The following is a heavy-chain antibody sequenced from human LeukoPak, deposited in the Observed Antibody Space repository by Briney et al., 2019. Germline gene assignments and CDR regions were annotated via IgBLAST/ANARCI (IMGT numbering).Heavy chain of an antibody. CDR3: ARGLHSSGWYSDY. J-gene: IGHJ4*02. Sequence: GGSLRLSCAASGFTVSSNYMSWVRQAPGKGLEWVSVIYRGGSTYYADSVKGRFTISRDNSKNTLYLQMNSLRAEDTAVYYCARGLHSSGWYSDYWGQGTLVTVSS. V-gene: IGHV3-53*01. D-gene: IGHD6-19*01. CDR2: IYRGGST. CDR1: GFTVSSNY.